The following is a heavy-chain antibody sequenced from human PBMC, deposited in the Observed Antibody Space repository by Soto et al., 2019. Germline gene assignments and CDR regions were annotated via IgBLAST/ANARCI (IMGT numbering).Heavy chain of an antibody. CDR2: IYYSGST. D-gene: IGHD2-15*01. J-gene: IGHJ4*02. CDR1: GGSISSSSYY. V-gene: IGHV4-39*01. Sequence: SETLSLTCTVSGGSISSSSYYWGWIRQPPGKGLEWIGSIYYSGSTYYNPSLKSRVTISVDTSKNQFSLKLSSVTAADTAVYYCARLYCSGGSCYPGVYWGQGTLVTVSS. CDR3: ARLYCSGGSCYPGVY.